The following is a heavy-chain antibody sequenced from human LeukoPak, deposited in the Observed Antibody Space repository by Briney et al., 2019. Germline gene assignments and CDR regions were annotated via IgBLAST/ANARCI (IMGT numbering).Heavy chain of an antibody. Sequence: ASVKVSCKASAYTFTSFGVSWWLQAAGRGGQGRGWIRAYNGHTNYAQNLPGRVTMTTHTTARTAHMDLRSLRSDDTAVSYCARDQVVAATAGTFDYWGQGNLVTVSS. CDR1: AYTFTSFG. V-gene: IGHV1-18*01. CDR3: ARDQVVAATAGTFDY. CDR2: IRAYNGHT. J-gene: IGHJ4*02. D-gene: IGHD1-26*01.